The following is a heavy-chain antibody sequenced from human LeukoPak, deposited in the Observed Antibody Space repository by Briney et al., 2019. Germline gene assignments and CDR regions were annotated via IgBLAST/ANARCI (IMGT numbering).Heavy chain of an antibody. CDR3: ARPRRGYSYGQLDY. D-gene: IGHD5-18*01. V-gene: IGHV4-34*01. J-gene: IGHJ4*02. CDR1: GGPFSGYY. Sequence: PSETLSLTCAVYGGPFSGYYWNWIRQPPGKGLEWIGEINHSGSTNYNPSLKSRVTISVDTSKNQFSLKLSSVTAADTAVYYCARPRRGYSYGQLDYWGQGTLVTVSS. CDR2: INHSGST.